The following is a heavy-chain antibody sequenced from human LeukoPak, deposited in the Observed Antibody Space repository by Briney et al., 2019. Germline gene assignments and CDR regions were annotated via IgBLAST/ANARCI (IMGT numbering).Heavy chain of an antibody. Sequence: SETLSLTCTVSGGSISSYYWSWIRQPAGKGLEWIGRIYTSGSTNYNPSLKGRVTMSVDTSKNQFSLKLSSVTAADTAVYYCARENNDFWSGYLYYFDYWGQGTLVTVSS. CDR3: ARENNDFWSGYLYYFDY. J-gene: IGHJ4*02. V-gene: IGHV4-4*07. CDR2: IYTSGST. CDR1: GGSISSYY. D-gene: IGHD3-3*01.